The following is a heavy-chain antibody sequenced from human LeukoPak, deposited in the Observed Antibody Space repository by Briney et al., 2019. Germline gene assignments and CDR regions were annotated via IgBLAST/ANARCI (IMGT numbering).Heavy chain of an antibody. CDR2: ISSSGSTI. D-gene: IGHD5-12*01. CDR3: ARDRDSGYDFDY. V-gene: IGHV3-48*04. J-gene: IGHJ4*02. Sequence: PGGSLRLSCTVSGFTVSSNSMSWVRQAPGKGLEWVSYISSSGSTIYYADSVKGRFTISRDNAKNSLYLQMNSLRAEDTAVYYCARDRDSGYDFDYWGQGTLVTVSS. CDR1: GFTVSSNS.